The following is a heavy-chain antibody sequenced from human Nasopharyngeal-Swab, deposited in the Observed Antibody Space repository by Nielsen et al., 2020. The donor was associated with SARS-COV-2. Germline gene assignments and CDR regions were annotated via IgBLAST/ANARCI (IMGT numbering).Heavy chain of an antibody. V-gene: IGHV3-7*05. J-gene: IGHJ6*03. CDR3: AKDGPLYGDYYYYYYMDV. Sequence: GESLKISCAASGFTFSSYWMSWVRQAPGKGLEWVANIKQDGSEKYYVDSVKGRFTISRDNAKNSLYLQMNSLRAEDTAVYYCAKDGPLYGDYYYYYYMDVWGKGTTVTVSS. CDR1: GFTFSSYW. D-gene: IGHD4-17*01. CDR2: IKQDGSEK.